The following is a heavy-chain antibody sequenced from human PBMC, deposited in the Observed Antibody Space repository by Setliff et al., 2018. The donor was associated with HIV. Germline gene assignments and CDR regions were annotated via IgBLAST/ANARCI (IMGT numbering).Heavy chain of an antibody. J-gene: IGHJ6*03. Sequence: SETLSLTCSVSGASISNNNDYWGWIRQPPGKGLEWIGDISYSGSTYYNPSLKTRVTISIDSSKNQFSLKLSSVTAADTAVYYCARHGAYEAYYDYMDVWGKGTTVTVSS. CDR3: ARHGAYEAYYDYMDV. D-gene: IGHD5-12*01. V-gene: IGHV4-39*07. CDR2: ISYSGST. CDR1: GASISNNNDY.